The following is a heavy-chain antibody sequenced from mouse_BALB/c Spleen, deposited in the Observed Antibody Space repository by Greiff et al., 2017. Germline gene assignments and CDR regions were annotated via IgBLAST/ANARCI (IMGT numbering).Heavy chain of an antibody. D-gene: IGHD1-1*01. V-gene: IGHV1-9*01. J-gene: IGHJ4*01. Sequence: QVQLQQSGAELMKPGASVKISCKATGYTFSSYWIEWVKQRPGHGLEWIGEILPGSGSTNYNEKFKGKATFTADTSSNTAYMQLSSLTSEDSAVYYGERDYYGPNAMDDWGQGTSVTVSS. CDR2: ILPGSGST. CDR1: GYTFSSYW. CDR3: ERDYYGPNAMDD.